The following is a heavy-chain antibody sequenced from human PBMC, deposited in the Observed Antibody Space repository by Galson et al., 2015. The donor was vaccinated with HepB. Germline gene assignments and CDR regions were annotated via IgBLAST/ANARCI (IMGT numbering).Heavy chain of an antibody. V-gene: IGHV1-2*06. CDR2: INPNSGGT. J-gene: IGHJ6*03. D-gene: IGHD4-17*01. CDR1: GYTFTGYY. CDR3: ARDYGDYLYYYYYMDV. Sequence: SVKVSCKASGYTFTGYYIHWVRQAPGQGLEWMGRINPNSGGTNYAQKFQGRVTMTRDTSISTAYMELSRLRSDDTAVYYCARDYGDYLYYYYYMDVWGKGTTVTVSS.